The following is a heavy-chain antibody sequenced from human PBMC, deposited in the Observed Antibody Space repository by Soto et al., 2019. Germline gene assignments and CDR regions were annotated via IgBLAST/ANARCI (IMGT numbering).Heavy chain of an antibody. D-gene: IGHD5-12*01. V-gene: IGHV1-18*01. J-gene: IGHJ6*02. Sequence: ASVKVSCKASGYTFTSYGISWVRQAPGQGLEWMGWISAYNGNTNYAQKLQGRVTMTTDTSTSTAYMELRSLRSDDTAVYYCARRGYSRGGERYYYYGMDVWGQGTTVTVSS. CDR1: GYTFTSYG. CDR3: ARRGYSRGGERYYYYGMDV. CDR2: ISAYNGNT.